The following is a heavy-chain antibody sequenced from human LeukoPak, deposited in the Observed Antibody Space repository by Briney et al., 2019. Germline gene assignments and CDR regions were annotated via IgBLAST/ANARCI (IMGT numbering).Heavy chain of an antibody. CDR3: ARGPHDYGDYEDAFDI. CDR2: INHSGST. D-gene: IGHD4-17*01. V-gene: IGHV4-34*01. J-gene: IGHJ3*02. CDR1: GGSFSGYY. Sequence: PSETLSLTCAVYGGSFSGYYWSWIRQPPGKGLEWIGEINHSGSTNYNPSLKSRVTISVDTSKNQFSLKLSSVTAADTAVYYCARGPHDYGDYEDAFDIWGQGTTVTVYS.